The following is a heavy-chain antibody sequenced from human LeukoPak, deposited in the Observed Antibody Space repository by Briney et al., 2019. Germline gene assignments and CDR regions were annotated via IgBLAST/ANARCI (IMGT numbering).Heavy chain of an antibody. D-gene: IGHD3-9*01. J-gene: IGHJ4*02. CDR2: ISGSGGST. Sequence: GGSLRLSCAASGFTFSSYVMNWVRQAPGKGLEWVSAISGSGGSTYYADSVKGRFTISRDNSKNTLYLQMNSLRAEDTAVYYCAKTPHYDILTGYFKQGCYFDYWGQGTLVTVSS. CDR3: AKTPHYDILTGYFKQGCYFDY. V-gene: IGHV3-23*01. CDR1: GFTFSSYV.